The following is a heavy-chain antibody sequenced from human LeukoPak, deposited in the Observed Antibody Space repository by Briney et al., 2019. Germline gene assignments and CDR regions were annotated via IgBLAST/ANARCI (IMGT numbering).Heavy chain of an antibody. D-gene: IGHD3-22*01. CDR2: ISSSSSYI. Sequence: TGGSLRLSCAASGFTFSSYSMNWVRQAPGKGLEWVSSISSSSSYIYYADSVKGRFTISRDNAKNSLYLQMNSLRAEDTAVYYCARERYYYDSSGYQYYFDYWGQGTLVTVSS. J-gene: IGHJ4*02. V-gene: IGHV3-21*01. CDR1: GFTFSSYS. CDR3: ARERYYYDSSGYQYYFDY.